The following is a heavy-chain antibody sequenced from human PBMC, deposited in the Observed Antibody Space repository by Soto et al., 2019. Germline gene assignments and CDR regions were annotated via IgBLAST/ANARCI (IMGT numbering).Heavy chain of an antibody. CDR3: AKRGSSSGWGVDS. J-gene: IGHJ4*02. CDR2: IYYSGST. Sequence: QLQLQESGPGLVKPSETLSLTCTVSGGSISSSNYYWGWIRQPPGKGLEWIGSIYYSGSTYYNPSLKSRVTISVDTSKNQFSLKLSSVTAADTAVYYCAKRGSSSGWGVDSWGLGTLVTVSS. CDR1: GGSISSSNYY. V-gene: IGHV4-39*01. D-gene: IGHD6-6*01.